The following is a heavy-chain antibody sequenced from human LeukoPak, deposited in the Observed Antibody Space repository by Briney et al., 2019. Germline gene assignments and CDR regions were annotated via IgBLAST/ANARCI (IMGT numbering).Heavy chain of an antibody. V-gene: IGHV3-48*03. J-gene: IGHJ4*02. D-gene: IGHD6-19*01. CDR2: ISSSGSTI. Sequence: PGGSLRLSCAPSGFSFNSFEMSCVRQAPGKGLEWVSYISSSGSTIYYADSVKGRFTISRDNAKNSLYLQMNSLRAEDTAVYYCARGWYNSGYYCDYWGQGTMVTVSS. CDR3: ARGWYNSGYYCDY. CDR1: GFSFNSFE.